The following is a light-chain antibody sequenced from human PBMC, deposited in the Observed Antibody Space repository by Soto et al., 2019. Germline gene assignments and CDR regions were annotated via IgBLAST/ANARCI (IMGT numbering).Light chain of an antibody. CDR2: STN. CDR3: VLYMGSGINWV. V-gene: IGLV8-61*01. J-gene: IGLJ3*02. Sequence: QNVVTQEPSFSVSPGGTVTLTCGLSSGSVSTSYYPSWYQQTPGQAPRTLIYSTNTRSSGVPDRFSGSILGNKAALTITGAQADDESDYYCVLYMGSGINWVFGGGTKLTVL. CDR1: SGSVSTSYY.